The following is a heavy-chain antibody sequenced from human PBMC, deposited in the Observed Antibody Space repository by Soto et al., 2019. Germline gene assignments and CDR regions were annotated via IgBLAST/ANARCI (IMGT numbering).Heavy chain of an antibody. D-gene: IGHD3-3*01. CDR1: DYAFTSYG. J-gene: IGHJ5*02. CDR2: INPNNGNT. Sequence: QGQLVQSGAETKKPGASVRISCKASDYAFTSYGISWVRQAPGQGLEWMGWINPNNGNTNYAQNFQGRVTMTADTSTSTAYMELRSLRSDDSAIYYCAREGSIFGVVIISRWFDPWGQGTRVTVSS. V-gene: IGHV1-18*01. CDR3: AREGSIFGVVIISRWFDP.